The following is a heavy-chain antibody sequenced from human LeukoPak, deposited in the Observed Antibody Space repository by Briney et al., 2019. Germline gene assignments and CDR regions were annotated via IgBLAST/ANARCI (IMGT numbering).Heavy chain of an antibody. V-gene: IGHV6-1*01. CDR3: ARDRSGDDDFWSGYYTNYFDP. J-gene: IGHJ5*02. CDR1: GDTVSSNSAA. D-gene: IGHD3-3*01. CDR2: TYYRSKWSN. Sequence: SQTLSLTCAISGDTVSSNSAAWNWIRQSPSRGLEWLGRTYYRSKWSNDYAVSVKSRITINPDTSKNQFSLQLNSVTPEDTAVYYCARDRSGDDDFWSGYYTNYFDPWGQGTLVTVSS.